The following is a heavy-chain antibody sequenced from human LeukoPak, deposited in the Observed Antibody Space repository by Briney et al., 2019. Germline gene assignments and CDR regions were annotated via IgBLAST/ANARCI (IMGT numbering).Heavy chain of an antibody. Sequence: GGSLRLSCAASGFTFSSYAMSWVRQAPGKGLEWVSAISGSGGSTYYADSVKGRFTISRDNSKNTLYLQMNSLRAEDTAVYYCAKDQLYDSSIPTDYWGQGTLVTVSS. J-gene: IGHJ4*02. CDR2: ISGSGGST. CDR3: AKDQLYDSSIPTDY. D-gene: IGHD3-22*01. CDR1: GFTFSSYA. V-gene: IGHV3-23*01.